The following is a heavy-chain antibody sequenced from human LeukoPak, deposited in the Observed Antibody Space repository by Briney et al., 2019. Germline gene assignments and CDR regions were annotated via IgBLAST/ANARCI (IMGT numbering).Heavy chain of an antibody. CDR2: ISAYNGNT. CDR1: GYTFTSYG. CDR3: ARLFPYCSRTSCYPDY. V-gene: IGHV1-18*01. D-gene: IGHD2-2*01. J-gene: IGHJ4*02. Sequence: ASVKVTCKASGYTFTSYGISWVRQAPGQGLEWMGWISAYNGNTNSAQKLQGRVTMTTDPSTSTAYIELRSMRSDDTAVYYCARLFPYCSRTSCYPDYWGQGTLVTVSS.